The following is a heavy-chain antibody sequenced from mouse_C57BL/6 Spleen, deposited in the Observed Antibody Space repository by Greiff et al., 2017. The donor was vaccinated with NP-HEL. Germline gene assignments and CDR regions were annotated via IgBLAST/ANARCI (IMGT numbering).Heavy chain of an antibody. CDR2: IYPGSGST. CDR1: GYTFTSYW. CDR3: ARRRQLRLYFDY. Sequence: QVQLQQPGAELVKPGASVKMSCKASGYTFTSYWITWVKQRPGQGLEWMGDIYPGSGSTNYNEKFKSKATLTVDTSSSTAYMQLSSLTSEDSAVYSCARRRQLRLYFDYWGQGTTLTVSS. J-gene: IGHJ2*01. V-gene: IGHV1-55*01. D-gene: IGHD3-2*02.